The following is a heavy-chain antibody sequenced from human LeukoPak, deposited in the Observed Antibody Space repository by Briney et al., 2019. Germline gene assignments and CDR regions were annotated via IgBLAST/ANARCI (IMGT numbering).Heavy chain of an antibody. CDR3: ARGRVTGTTVYDY. V-gene: IGHV1-8*03. CDR1: GGTFSSYA. Sequence: GASVKVSCKASGGTFSSYAISWVRQATGQGLEWMGWMNPNSGNTGYAQKFQGRVTITRNTSISTAYMELSSLRSEDTAVYYCARGRVTGTTVYDYWGQGTLVTVSS. CDR2: MNPNSGNT. J-gene: IGHJ4*02. D-gene: IGHD1-1*01.